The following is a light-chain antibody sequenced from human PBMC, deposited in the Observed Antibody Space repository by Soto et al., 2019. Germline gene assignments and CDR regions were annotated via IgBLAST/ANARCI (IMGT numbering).Light chain of an antibody. CDR1: SSNIGNNY. V-gene: IGLV1-51*01. J-gene: IGLJ3*02. Sequence: QSVLTQPPSVSAAPGLKVTISCSGSSSNIGNNYVSWYQQFPGTAPKVIIFDNDEQPSGTPDRFSGSKSGTSATLVITELQTGDEADYYCGTWDSTLSSDVFGGGTKVTVL. CDR3: GTWDSTLSSDV. CDR2: DND.